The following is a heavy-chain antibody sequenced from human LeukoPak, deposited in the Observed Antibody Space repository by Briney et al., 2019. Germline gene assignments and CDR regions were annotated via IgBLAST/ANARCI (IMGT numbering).Heavy chain of an antibody. CDR2: IYTSGDT. CDR1: GASISTDSYY. J-gene: IGHJ4*02. Sequence: PSETLSLTCTVSGASISTDSYYWSWIRQPAGKGLEWIGRIYTSGDTNYNPSLKSRVTISVDTSKNQFSLNLGSVTAADTAVYYCARARYNWNHVDYWGQGTLVTVTS. CDR3: ARARYNWNHVDY. D-gene: IGHD1-14*01. V-gene: IGHV4-61*02.